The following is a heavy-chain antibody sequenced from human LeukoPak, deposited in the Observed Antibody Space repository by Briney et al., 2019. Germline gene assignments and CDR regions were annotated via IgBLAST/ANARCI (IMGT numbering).Heavy chain of an antibody. J-gene: IGHJ4*02. D-gene: IGHD3-9*01. CDR1: GYSISSGYY. CDR3: ARRTTYFGWRPSESPSCFDY. V-gene: IGHV4-38-2*02. CDR2: IYHSGNT. Sequence: PSETLSLTCIVSGYSISSGYYWGWIRQPPGKGLEWIGSIYHSGNTYYNPSLKSRVTISLDTSKNQFSLKLSSVTAADTAVYYCARRTTYFGWRPSESPSCFDYWGQGTLVTVPS.